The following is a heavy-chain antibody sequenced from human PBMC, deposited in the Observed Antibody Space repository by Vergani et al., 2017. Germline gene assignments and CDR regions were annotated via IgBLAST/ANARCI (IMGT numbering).Heavy chain of an antibody. CDR1: GYTFTSYG. CDR2: ISAYNGNT. V-gene: IGHV1-18*04. Sequence: QVQLVQSGAEVKKPGASVKVSCKASGYTFTSYGISWVRQAPGQGLEWMGWISAYNGNTNYAQKRQGRVTMTTDTATSTAYMELRSLRSYDTAVYYCAIDPILGTAMVLDAFDIWGQGTMVTVSS. D-gene: IGHD5-18*01. CDR3: AIDPILGTAMVLDAFDI. J-gene: IGHJ3*02.